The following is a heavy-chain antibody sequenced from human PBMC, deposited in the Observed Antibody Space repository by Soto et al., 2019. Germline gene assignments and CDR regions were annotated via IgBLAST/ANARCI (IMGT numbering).Heavy chain of an antibody. CDR1: GASVSSGDW. V-gene: IGHV4-4*02. CDR3: ARGYGTARRWFDF. Sequence: SETLSLTCAVSGASVSSGDWWTWVRQSPGKGPECIGEIFHSGATNYNPSLKSRVDISMDKSKNQFSLRLTSVTAADTAVYYCARGYGTARRWFDFWGQGTLVTDS. CDR2: IFHSGAT. J-gene: IGHJ5*01. D-gene: IGHD5-18*01.